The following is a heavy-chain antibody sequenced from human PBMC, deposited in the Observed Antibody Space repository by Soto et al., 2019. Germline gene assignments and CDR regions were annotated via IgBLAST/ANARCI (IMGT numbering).Heavy chain of an antibody. CDR1: GGTFRDLA. Sequence: QVPLVQSGPEVKRPGSSVKVSCKTSGGTFRDLAFSWVRQAPGEGLEWVGGIVPLFGTPNYAQKFQGRVTVTADESSSTVYMEVRSLTSEDTAVYYCASERVAEMATGGYFDNWGQATLVTVSS. CDR2: IVPLFGTP. CDR3: ASERVAEMATGGYFDN. V-gene: IGHV1-69*01. D-gene: IGHD2-8*01. J-gene: IGHJ4*02.